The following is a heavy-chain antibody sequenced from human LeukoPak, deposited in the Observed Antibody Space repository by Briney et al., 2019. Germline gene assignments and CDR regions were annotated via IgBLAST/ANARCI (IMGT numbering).Heavy chain of an antibody. CDR1: DGSISSYY. D-gene: IGHD6-19*01. J-gene: IGHJ5*02. V-gene: IGHV4-4*07. CDR3: ARGGSSGWHNWFGP. CDR2: IYTSGST. Sequence: SETLSLTCTVSDGSISSYYWSWIRQPAGKGLEWIGRIYTSGSTNYNPSLKSRVTISVDKSKNQFSLKLSSVTAADTAVYYCARGGSSGWHNWFGPWGQGTLVTVSS.